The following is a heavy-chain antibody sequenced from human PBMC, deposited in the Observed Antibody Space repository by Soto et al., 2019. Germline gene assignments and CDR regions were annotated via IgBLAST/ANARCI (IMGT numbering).Heavy chain of an antibody. Sequence: QGQLVESGGGVVQPGRSMRLSCAASGFTFSSYGMHWVRQAPGKGLEWVAVIWYDGSNKYYADSVKGRFTISRDNSKNTLYLQMNSLRAEDTAVYYCARGTVHFDYWGQGTLVTVSS. V-gene: IGHV3-33*01. CDR1: GFTFSSYG. CDR3: ARGTVHFDY. D-gene: IGHD1-1*01. J-gene: IGHJ4*02. CDR2: IWYDGSNK.